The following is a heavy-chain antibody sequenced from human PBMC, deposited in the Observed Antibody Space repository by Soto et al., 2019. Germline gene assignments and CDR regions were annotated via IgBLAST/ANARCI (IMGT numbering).Heavy chain of an antibody. CDR3: ARDGSGWASYFDY. J-gene: IGHJ4*02. CDR1: GFAFSDYY. V-gene: IGHV3-11*05. D-gene: IGHD6-19*01. CDR2: ISTSSSYT. Sequence: PGGSLRLSCAASGFAFSDYYMSWIRQAPGKGLEWVSYISTSSSYTNYADSVRGRFTISRDNAKNSLYLQMNSLRAEDTAVYYCARDGSGWASYFDYWGQGTLVTVSS.